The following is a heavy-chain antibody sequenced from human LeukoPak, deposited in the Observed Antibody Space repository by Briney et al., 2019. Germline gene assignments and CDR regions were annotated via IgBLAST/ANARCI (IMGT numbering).Heavy chain of an antibody. CDR2: INAGNGNK. CDR1: GHTFTSYA. CDR3: ARERTTWFDP. D-gene: IGHD2/OR15-2a*01. J-gene: IGHJ5*02. V-gene: IGHV1-3*01. Sequence: ASVKVSCKASGHTFTSYAMHWVRQAPGQRLEWMGWINAGNGNKKYSQKFQGRVTITRDTSASTAYMELSSLRSEDTAVYYCARERTTWFDPWGQGTLVTVSS.